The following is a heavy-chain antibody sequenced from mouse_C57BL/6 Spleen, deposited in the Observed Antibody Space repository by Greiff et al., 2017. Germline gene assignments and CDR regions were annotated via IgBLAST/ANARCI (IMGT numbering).Heavy chain of an antibody. D-gene: IGHD2-4*01. CDR1: GFTFSDYG. Sequence: DVHLVESGGGLVKPGGSLKLSCAASGFTFSDYGMHWVRQAPEKGLEWVAYISSGSSTIYYADTVKGRFTISRDNAKNTLFLHMTSLRSEDTAMYYCARPSYYDPFDYWGQGTTLTVSS. V-gene: IGHV5-17*01. CDR2: ISSGSSTI. J-gene: IGHJ2*01. CDR3: ARPSYYDPFDY.